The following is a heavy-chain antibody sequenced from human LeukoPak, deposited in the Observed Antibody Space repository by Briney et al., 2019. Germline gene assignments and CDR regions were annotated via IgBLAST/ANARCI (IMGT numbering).Heavy chain of an antibody. D-gene: IGHD5-12*01. J-gene: IGHJ5*02. Sequence: NPSKTLSLTCTVSGGSISSYYWSWIRQPAGKELEWIGRIYSSGSSSFNPSLKSRVTMSVDTSKNQFSLKLSSVTAADTAVYYCARERAGSGYSGHDGGWFDPWGQGALATVSS. CDR2: IYSSGSS. CDR3: ARERAGSGYSGHDGGWFDP. CDR1: GGSISSYY. V-gene: IGHV4-4*07.